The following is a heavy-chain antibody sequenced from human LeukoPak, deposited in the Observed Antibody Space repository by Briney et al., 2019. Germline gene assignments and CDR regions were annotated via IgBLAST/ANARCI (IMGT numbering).Heavy chain of an antibody. D-gene: IGHD6-13*01. CDR3: ARGARAAAVGD. V-gene: IGHV4-34*01. CDR1: GGSFSGYY. CDR2: INHSGST. J-gene: IGHJ4*02. Sequence: KSSETLSLTCAVYGGSFSGYYWSWIRQPPGKGLEWIGEINHSGSTNYNPSLKSRVTISVDTSKNQFSLKLSSVTAADTAVYYCARGARAAAVGDWGQGTLVTVSS.